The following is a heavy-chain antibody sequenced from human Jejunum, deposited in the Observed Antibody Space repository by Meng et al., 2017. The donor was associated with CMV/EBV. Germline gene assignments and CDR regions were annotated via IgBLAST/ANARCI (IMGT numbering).Heavy chain of an antibody. D-gene: IGHD1/OR15-1a*01. CDR3: ANIKKSWVES. CDR1: GDSINSGGHY. J-gene: IGHJ5*01. V-gene: IGHV4-30-4*01. Sequence: TCTVSGDSINSGGHYWSWIRRLPGRGLEWMGYIYYSGAAYYNPSLKSRLTISVDTSKNQISLELKSVTAADTALYYCANIKKSWVESWGQGTLVTVSS. CDR2: IYYSGAA.